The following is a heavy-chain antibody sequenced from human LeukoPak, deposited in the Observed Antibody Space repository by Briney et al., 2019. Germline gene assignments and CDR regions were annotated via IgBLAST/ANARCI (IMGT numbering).Heavy chain of an antibody. D-gene: IGHD2-15*01. V-gene: IGHV3-15*01. J-gene: IGHJ6*02. CDR1: GFTFSNYA. Sequence: GRSLRLSCAASGFTFSNYAIHWVRQAPGKGLEWVGRIKSKTDGGTTDYAAPVKGRFIISRDDSKNTLYLQMNSLKTEDTAVYYCSTVRYCSGGSCVGGMDVWGQGTTVTVSS. CDR3: STVRYCSGGSCVGGMDV. CDR2: IKSKTDGGTT.